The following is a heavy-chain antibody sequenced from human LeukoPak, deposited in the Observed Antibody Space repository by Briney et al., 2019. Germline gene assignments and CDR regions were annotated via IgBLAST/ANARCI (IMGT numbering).Heavy chain of an antibody. V-gene: IGHV4-30-2*01. CDR2: IYHSGST. CDR3: ARAGCSSTSCQNWFDP. CDR1: GGCISSGGYS. J-gene: IGHJ5*02. D-gene: IGHD2-2*01. Sequence: SQTLSLTCAVSGGCISSGGYSWSWIRQPPGKGLEWIGYIYHSGSTYYNPSLKSRVTISVDRSKNQFSLKLSSVTAADTAVYYCARAGCSSTSCQNWFDPWGQGTLVTVSS.